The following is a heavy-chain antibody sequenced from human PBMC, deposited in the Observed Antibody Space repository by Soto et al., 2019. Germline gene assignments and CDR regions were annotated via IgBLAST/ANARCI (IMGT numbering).Heavy chain of an antibody. CDR3: ARSGDPVDYFYYYGMDV. CDR2: ISAYNGNT. D-gene: IGHD4-17*01. V-gene: IGHV1-18*01. Sequence: ASVKVSCEASGYTFTTYGISCVRQAPGQGLEWMGWISAYNGNTNYALKFQGRVTMTTDTSTSTAYMELRSLRSDDTAVYYCARSGDPVDYFYYYGMDVWGQGTTVTVSS. J-gene: IGHJ6*02. CDR1: GYTFTTYG.